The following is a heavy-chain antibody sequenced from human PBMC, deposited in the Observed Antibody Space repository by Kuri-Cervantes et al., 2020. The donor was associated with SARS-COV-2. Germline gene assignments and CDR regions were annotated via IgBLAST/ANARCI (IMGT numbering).Heavy chain of an antibody. V-gene: IGHV1-8*01. Sequence: ASVKVSCKASGYTFTSYDINWGRQATGQGLEWMGWMNPNSGNTGYAQKFRGRVTITRNTSISTAYMELSSLRSEDTAVYYCARVFPGATYISYYYYYMDDWGKGTTVTVSS. CDR3: ARVFPGATYISYYYYYMDD. D-gene: IGHD1-26*01. CDR1: GYTFTSYD. CDR2: MNPNSGNT. J-gene: IGHJ6*03.